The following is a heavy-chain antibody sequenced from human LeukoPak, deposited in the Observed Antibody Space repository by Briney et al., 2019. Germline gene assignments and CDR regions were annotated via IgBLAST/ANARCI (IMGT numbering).Heavy chain of an antibody. Sequence: GGSLRLSCAASGFTFSSHWMSWVRQAPGKGLEWVANIKQDGSEKYYVDSVKGRFTISRDNAKNSLYLQMNSLRVEDTAVYYCARLIVGAIDYWGQGTLVTVSS. CDR3: ARLIVGAIDY. CDR1: GFTFSSHW. D-gene: IGHD1-26*01. V-gene: IGHV3-7*01. J-gene: IGHJ4*02. CDR2: IKQDGSEK.